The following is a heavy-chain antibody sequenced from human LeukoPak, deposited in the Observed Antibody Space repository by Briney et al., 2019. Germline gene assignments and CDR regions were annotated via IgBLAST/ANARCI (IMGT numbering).Heavy chain of an antibody. CDR2: ISRSSSYI. CDR1: GFTFGSYS. D-gene: IGHD3-3*01. J-gene: IGHJ4*02. Sequence: KPGGSLRLSCAASGFTFGSYSMSWVRQAPGKGLEWVSSISRSSSYIHYADSLKGRFTISRDNAKNSLFLQMNSLRAEDTAVYYCARGDFGVVNPSDYWGQGTLVTVSS. CDR3: ARGDFGVVNPSDY. V-gene: IGHV3-21*01.